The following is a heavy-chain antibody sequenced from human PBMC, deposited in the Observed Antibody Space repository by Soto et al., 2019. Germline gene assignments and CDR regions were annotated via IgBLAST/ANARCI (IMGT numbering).Heavy chain of an antibody. CDR1: GGSISSGGYS. V-gene: IGHV4-30-2*01. J-gene: IGHJ4*02. CDR2: IYHSGST. Sequence: QLQLQESGSGLVKPSQTLSLTCAVSGGSISSGGYSWSWIRQPPGKGLEWIGYIYHSGSTYYNPYLKSRVTXXVXRXXNQFSLKLSSVTAADTAVYYCARASTIFGVVIAANWGQGTLVTVSS. D-gene: IGHD3-3*01. CDR3: ARASTIFGVVIAAN.